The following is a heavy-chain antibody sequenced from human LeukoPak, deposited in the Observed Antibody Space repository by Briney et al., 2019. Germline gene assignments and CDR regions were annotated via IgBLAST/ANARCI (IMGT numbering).Heavy chain of an antibody. CDR2: IKEDGSER. J-gene: IGHJ4*02. CDR1: AFIFSGHW. V-gene: IGHV3-7*03. Sequence: LTGGSLRLSCEGSAFIFSGHWMNWVRQTPGKGLEWVASIKEDGSERQYVDSVKGRFSISRDNSKNTLYLQMNSLRAEDTAVYYCVVAGTYDYWGQGTLVTVSS. D-gene: IGHD6-19*01. CDR3: VVAGTYDY.